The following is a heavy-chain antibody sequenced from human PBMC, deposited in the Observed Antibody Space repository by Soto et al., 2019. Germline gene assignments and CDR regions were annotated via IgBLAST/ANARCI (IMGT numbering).Heavy chain of an antibody. CDR2: IYYSGST. J-gene: IGHJ4*02. D-gene: IGHD5-12*01. Sequence: SETLSLTCTVSGGSISSYYWSWIRQPPGKGLEWIGCIYYSGSTNYNPSLKSRVTISVDTSKNQFSLNLRSVTAADTAVYYCARGRWLQLIYFDYWGQGTLVTVSS. V-gene: IGHV4-59*01. CDR1: GGSISSYY. CDR3: ARGRWLQLIYFDY.